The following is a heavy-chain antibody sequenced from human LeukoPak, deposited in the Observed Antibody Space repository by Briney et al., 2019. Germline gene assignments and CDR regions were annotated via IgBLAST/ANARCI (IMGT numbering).Heavy chain of an antibody. CDR2: IYSRGDT. D-gene: IGHD1-26*01. V-gene: IGHV3-66*01. CDR3: ARDPSYSENLDY. J-gene: IGHJ4*02. Sequence: GGSLRLSCAASEFIVSINYMTWVRQAPGKGLEWVSLIYSRGDTKYADSVKGRFTISRDNSKNTLYLQMSSLRTEDTAVYYCARDPSYSENLDYWGQGTLVTVSS. CDR1: EFIVSINY.